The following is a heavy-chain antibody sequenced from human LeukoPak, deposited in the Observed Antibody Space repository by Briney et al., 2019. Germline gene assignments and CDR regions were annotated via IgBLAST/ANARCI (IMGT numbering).Heavy chain of an antibody. CDR3: TKDTDYDSSLGY. CDR1: GFTFDNYA. J-gene: IGHJ4*02. V-gene: IGHV3-9*01. D-gene: IGHD3-22*01. Sequence: PGGSLRLSCAASGFTFDNYAMHWVRQAPGKGLEWVSGISWNSGSLVYADSVKGRFTISRDNAKNSLYLQMNSLRAEDTALYYCTKDTDYDSSLGYWGQGTLVAVSS. CDR2: ISWNSGSL.